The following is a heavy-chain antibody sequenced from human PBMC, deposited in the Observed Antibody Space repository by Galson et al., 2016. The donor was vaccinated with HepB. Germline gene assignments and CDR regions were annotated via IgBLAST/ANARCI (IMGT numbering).Heavy chain of an antibody. J-gene: IGHJ4*02. CDR1: GFTFNSYG. D-gene: IGHD4-17*01. Sequence: SLRLSCAASGFTFNSYGMHWVRQAPGKGLEWMALVWYDEINKFYRDSVKGRFTISRDNSKNTLYLQMNNLRAEDTAVYYCASGTTMTPDYFDYWGQGTLVTVSS. V-gene: IGHV3-33*01. CDR2: VWYDEINK. CDR3: ASGTTMTPDYFDY.